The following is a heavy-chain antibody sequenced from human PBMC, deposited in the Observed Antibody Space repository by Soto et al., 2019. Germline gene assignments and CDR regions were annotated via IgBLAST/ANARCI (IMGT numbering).Heavy chain of an antibody. J-gene: IGHJ4*02. Sequence: TSETLSLTCTVSGGSISSYYWSWIRQPPGKGLEWIGYIYYSGSTNYNPSLKSRVTISVDPSKNQFSLKLSSVTAADTAVYYCARGDIVVVPAAYYFDYWGQGTLVTVSS. CDR3: ARGDIVVVPAAYYFDY. D-gene: IGHD2-2*01. CDR2: IYYSGST. CDR1: GGSISSYY. V-gene: IGHV4-59*01.